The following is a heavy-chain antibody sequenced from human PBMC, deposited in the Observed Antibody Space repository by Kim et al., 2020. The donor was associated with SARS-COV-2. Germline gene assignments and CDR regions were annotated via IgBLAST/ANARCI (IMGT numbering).Heavy chain of an antibody. D-gene: IGHD2-8*01. Sequence: SETLSLTCSVYNGSLSGYYWGWVRQPPGEGLEWIGDIHSSGITKYNPSLKSRVTVTLDTFKNQFSLKLSSVTAADTAVSYCARSFAWYAFDFWGQGRLVTVSS. CDR3: ARSFAWYAFDF. V-gene: IGHV4-34*01. CDR2: IHSSGIT. J-gene: IGHJ4*02. CDR1: NGSLSGYY.